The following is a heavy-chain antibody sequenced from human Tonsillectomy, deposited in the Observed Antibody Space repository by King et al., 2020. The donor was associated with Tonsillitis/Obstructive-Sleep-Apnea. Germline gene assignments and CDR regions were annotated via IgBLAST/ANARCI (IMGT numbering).Heavy chain of an antibody. D-gene: IGHD2-15*01. Sequence: VQLVESGGGVVQPGRSLRLSCAASGFTFSSYGMHWARQAPGKGLEWVAVIWYDGSNEFYADSVRGRFTISRDNSKSTLYLQMNSLRAEDTAVYYCARESPTRYCSGGRCYSPFDYWGQGTLVTVSS. CDR3: ARESPTRYCSGGRCYSPFDY. CDR2: IWYDGSNE. J-gene: IGHJ4*02. V-gene: IGHV3-33*01. CDR1: GFTFSSYG.